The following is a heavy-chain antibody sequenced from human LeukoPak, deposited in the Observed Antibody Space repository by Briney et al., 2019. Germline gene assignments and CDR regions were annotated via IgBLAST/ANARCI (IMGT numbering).Heavy chain of an antibody. D-gene: IGHD6-19*01. J-gene: IGHJ4*02. CDR2: IYYSGST. CDR1: GGSISSSSYY. CDR3: ARQGWSSASGSYFAY. V-gene: IGHV4-39*01. Sequence: PSETLSLTCGVSGGSISSSSYYWGWIRQPPGKGREWVGTIYYSGSTYYKPSLKSRVTISLDTSKNQFSLKLSSVTAADTGVYYCARQGWSSASGSYFAYWGQGTLVTLSS.